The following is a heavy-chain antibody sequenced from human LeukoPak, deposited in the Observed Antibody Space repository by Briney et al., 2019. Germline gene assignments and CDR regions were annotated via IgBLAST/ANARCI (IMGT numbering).Heavy chain of an antibody. D-gene: IGHD6-13*01. CDR2: IYYSGNT. CDR1: GGSIASSSNY. V-gene: IGHV4-39*07. J-gene: IGHJ4*02. CDR3: ARDSFYSSAWYEDY. Sequence: SETLSLTCSVSGGSIASSSNYWVWIRQPPGKGLEWIGSIYYSGNTYHNPSLKSRVTMSIDTSKNQFSLKLSSVTAADTAVYYCARDSFYSSAWYEDYWGQGTLVTVSS.